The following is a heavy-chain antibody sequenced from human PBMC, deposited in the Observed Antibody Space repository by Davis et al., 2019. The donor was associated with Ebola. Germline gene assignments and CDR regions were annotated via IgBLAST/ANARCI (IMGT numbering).Heavy chain of an antibody. V-gene: IGHV3-7*03. D-gene: IGHD3-10*01. CDR3: ARDIEGYGSGIVYYYGMDV. CDR2: IKQDGSEK. Sequence: GESLKISCAASGFTFNSYSMTWVRQAPGKGLEWVANIKQDGSEKYYVDSVKGRFTISRDNAKNSLLLQMNSLRAEDTAVYYCARDIEGYGSGIVYYYGMDVWGQGTTVTVSS. CDR1: GFTFNSYS. J-gene: IGHJ6*02.